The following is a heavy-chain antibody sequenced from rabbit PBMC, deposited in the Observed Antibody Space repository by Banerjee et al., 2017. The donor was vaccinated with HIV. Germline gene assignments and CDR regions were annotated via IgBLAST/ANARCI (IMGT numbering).Heavy chain of an antibody. D-gene: IGHD1-1*01. Sequence: QEQLEESGGDLVKPEGSLTLTCKASGLDFSSSYWICWVRQAPGKGLEWIACINGGSSGSTYYASWAKGRFTISKTSSTTMTLQMTSLTAADTATYFCARSVPYSSGLMDLWGPGTLVTVS. CDR2: INGGSSGST. J-gene: IGHJ6*01. CDR1: GLDFSSSYW. V-gene: IGHV1S45*01. CDR3: ARSVPYSSGLMDL.